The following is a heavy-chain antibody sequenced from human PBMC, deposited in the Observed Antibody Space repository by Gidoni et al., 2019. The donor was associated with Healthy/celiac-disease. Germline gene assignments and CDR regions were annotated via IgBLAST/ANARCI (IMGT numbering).Heavy chain of an antibody. CDR2: IYSGGST. D-gene: IGHD6-13*01. Sequence: ELQLVESGGGLVQPGGSLRLSCASSGFTVSSNYMSCVRQAPGKGLEWVSVIYSGGSTYYADSVKGRFTISRDNSKNTLYLQMNSLRAEDTAVYYCARDLSYSSRYGMDVWGQGTTVTVSS. J-gene: IGHJ6*02. CDR1: GFTVSSNY. CDR3: ARDLSYSSRYGMDV. V-gene: IGHV3-66*02.